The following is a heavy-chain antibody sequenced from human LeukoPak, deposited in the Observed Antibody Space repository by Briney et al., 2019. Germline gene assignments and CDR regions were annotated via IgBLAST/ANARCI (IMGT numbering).Heavy chain of an antibody. V-gene: IGHV1-69*06. D-gene: IGHD1-26*01. Sequence: ASVKVSCKASGGTFSSYAISRVRQAPGQGLEWMGGIIPIFGTANYAQKFQGRVTITADKSTSTAYMELSSLRSEDTAVYYCARASGLGATFDYWGQGTLVTVS. CDR1: GGTFSSYA. CDR3: ARASGLGATFDY. J-gene: IGHJ4*02. CDR2: IIPIFGTA.